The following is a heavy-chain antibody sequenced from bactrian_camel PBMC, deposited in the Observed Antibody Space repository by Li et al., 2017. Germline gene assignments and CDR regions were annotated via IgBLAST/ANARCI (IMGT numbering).Heavy chain of an antibody. Sequence: HVQLVESGGGSVQAGGSLTLSCAAGRYTYKRNCMGWFRQAPGNMREGIARIEADGSGTTTYADSVRGRFTISYDPDAKTLSLQMDSLKPDDSGVYYCAAVAFDCPVRWTTPNFFDYWGQGTQVTVS. D-gene: IGHD2*01. J-gene: IGHJ6*01. V-gene: IGHV3S1*01. CDR1: RYTYKRNC. CDR2: IEADGSGTT. CDR3: AAVAFDCPVRWTTPNFFDY.